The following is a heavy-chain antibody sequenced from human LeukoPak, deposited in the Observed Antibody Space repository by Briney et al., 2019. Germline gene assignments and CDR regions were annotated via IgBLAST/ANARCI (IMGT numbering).Heavy chain of an antibody. CDR2: IYTSGST. CDR3: AVSAAALFDP. D-gene: IGHD6-6*01. J-gene: IGHJ5*02. CDR1: GGSISSGSYY. V-gene: IGHV4-61*02. Sequence: SETLSLTCTVSGGSISSGSYYWSWIRQPAGKGLEWIGRIYTSGSTNYSPSLKGRVTISVDTSKNQFSLKLSSVTAADTAVYYCAVSAAALFDPWGQGTLVTVSS.